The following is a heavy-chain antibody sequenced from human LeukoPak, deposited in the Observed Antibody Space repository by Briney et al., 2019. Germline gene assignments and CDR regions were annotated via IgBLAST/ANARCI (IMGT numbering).Heavy chain of an antibody. D-gene: IGHD6-19*01. CDR2: IIPIFGTA. J-gene: IGHJ4*02. V-gene: IGHV1-69*13. CDR3: ARGDRIAVAGTFDY. CDR1: GYTFTSYG. Sequence: ASVKVSCKASGYTFTSYGISWVRQAPGQGLEWMGGIIPIFGTANYAQKFQGRVTITADESTSTAYMELSSLRSEDTAVYYCARGDRIAVAGTFDYWGQGTLVTVSS.